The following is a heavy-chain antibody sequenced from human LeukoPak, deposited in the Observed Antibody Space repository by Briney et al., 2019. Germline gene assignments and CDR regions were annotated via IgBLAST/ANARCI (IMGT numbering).Heavy chain of an antibody. CDR3: SREDYGGNFYYYYYMDV. V-gene: IGHV3-49*03. D-gene: IGHD4-23*01. Sequence: GGSLRLSCTASGFTFGDYAMSWFRQAPGKGLEWVGFIRSKAYGGTTEYAASVKGRFTISRDDSKSIAYLQMNSLKTDDTAVYYCSREDYGGNFYYYYYMDVWGKGTTVTISS. J-gene: IGHJ6*03. CDR1: GFTFGDYA. CDR2: IRSKAYGGTT.